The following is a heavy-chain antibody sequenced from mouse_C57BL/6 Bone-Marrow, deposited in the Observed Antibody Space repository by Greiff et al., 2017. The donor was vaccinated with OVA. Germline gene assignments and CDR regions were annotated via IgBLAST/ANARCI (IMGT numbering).Heavy chain of an antibody. Sequence: VQLQQSGPELVKPGASVKISCKASGYAFSSSWMNWVKQRPGKGLEWIGRIYPGDGDTNYNGKFKGKATLTADKSSSTAYMQLSSLTSEDSAVYFCARENYYGSSPLDYFDYWGQGTTLTVSS. CDR3: ARENYYGSSPLDYFDY. D-gene: IGHD1-1*01. J-gene: IGHJ2*01. CDR2: IYPGDGDT. CDR1: GYAFSSSW. V-gene: IGHV1-82*01.